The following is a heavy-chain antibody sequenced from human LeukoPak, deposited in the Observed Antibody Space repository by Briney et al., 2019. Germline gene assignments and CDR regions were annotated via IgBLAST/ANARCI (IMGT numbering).Heavy chain of an antibody. CDR2: ISAYNGNT. J-gene: IGHJ4*02. D-gene: IGHD7-27*01. CDR1: GYTFTSYG. Sequence: ASVTVSCTASGYTFTSYGISLVRLAPGQGLEWMGWISAYNGNTNYTQKLQGRVTMTTDTSTSTAYMELRSLRSDDTAVYYCASTGDLGYWGQGTLVTVSS. V-gene: IGHV1-18*01. CDR3: ASTGDLGY.